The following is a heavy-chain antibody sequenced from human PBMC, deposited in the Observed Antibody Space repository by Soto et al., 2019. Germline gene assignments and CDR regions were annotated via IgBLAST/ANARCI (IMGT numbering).Heavy chain of an antibody. CDR3: AHAYGPTSSPNAAFDL. CDR2: IYWDDDK. CDR1: GFSLSSDGVG. Sequence: QITLKESGPTLVKPTQTLTLTCTVSGFSLSSDGVGVAWIRQPPGKALEWLALIYWDDDKRYSPSLKTRLTTSTATSNTQVPLTMTNIDPVDPASYYCAHAYGPTSSPNAAFDLWPQGTVVTFSS. D-gene: IGHD2-2*01. J-gene: IGHJ3*01. V-gene: IGHV2-5*02.